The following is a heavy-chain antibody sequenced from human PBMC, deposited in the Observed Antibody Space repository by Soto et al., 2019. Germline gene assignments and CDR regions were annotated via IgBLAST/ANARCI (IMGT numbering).Heavy chain of an antibody. CDR1: GGSISSGDYY. J-gene: IGHJ4*02. CDR3: ARVPFYGDYGRYFDD. CDR2: IYYSGST. V-gene: IGHV4-31*03. D-gene: IGHD4-17*01. Sequence: QVQLQESGPGLVKPSQTLSLTCTVSGGSISSGDYYWSWIRQHPGKGLEWIGYIYYSGSTYYNPSLKSRVTISVDTSKNQFSLKLSYVTAADTAVYYCARVPFYGDYGRYFDDWGQGTLVTVSS.